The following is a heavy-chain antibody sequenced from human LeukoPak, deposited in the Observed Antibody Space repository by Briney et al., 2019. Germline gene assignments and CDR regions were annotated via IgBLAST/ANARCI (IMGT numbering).Heavy chain of an antibody. CDR2: MNPNSGNT. D-gene: IGHD2-2*01. CDR3: ARGLYCSSTSCHYYYYYGMGV. CDR1: GYTFTSYD. Sequence: GASVKVSCKASGYTFTSYDINWVRQATGQGLEWMGWMNPNSGNTGYAQKFQGRVTMTRNTSISTAYMELSSLRSEDTAVYYCARGLYCSSTSCHYYYYYGMGVWGQGTTVTVSS. J-gene: IGHJ6*02. V-gene: IGHV1-8*01.